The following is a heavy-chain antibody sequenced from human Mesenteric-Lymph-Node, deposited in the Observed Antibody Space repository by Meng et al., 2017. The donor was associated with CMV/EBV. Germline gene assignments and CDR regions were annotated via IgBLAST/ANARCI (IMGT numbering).Heavy chain of an antibody. CDR3: AKVDYYDSSGYYRAEYFQH. D-gene: IGHD3-22*01. CDR1: GFTFRRHA. CDR2: IYSGGGGT. J-gene: IGHJ1*01. V-gene: IGHV3-23*03. Sequence: GESLKISCAASGFTFRRHAMSWVRQAPGKGLEWVSVIYSGGGGTNYADSVKGRFTISRDDSKNTLYLQMNRLRAEDTAVYYCAKVDYYDSSGYYRAEYFQHWGQGTLVTVSS.